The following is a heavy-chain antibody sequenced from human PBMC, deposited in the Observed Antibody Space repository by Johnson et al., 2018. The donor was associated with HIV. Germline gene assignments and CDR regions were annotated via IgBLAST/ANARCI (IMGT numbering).Heavy chain of an antibody. CDR3: AKDMFSGACGGDCWGAFDI. V-gene: IGHV3-43*02. CDR2: ISGSGGIT. D-gene: IGHD2-21*02. Sequence: SGGGVVRPGGSLRLSCAASGFSFDDYAMSWVRQAPGKGLEWVSVISGSGGITYYVDSVKGRFTITRDNDKKSVYLQMNSLRAEDTALYYCAKDMFSGACGGDCWGAFDIWGQGTMVTVSS. CDR1: GFSFDDYA. J-gene: IGHJ3*02.